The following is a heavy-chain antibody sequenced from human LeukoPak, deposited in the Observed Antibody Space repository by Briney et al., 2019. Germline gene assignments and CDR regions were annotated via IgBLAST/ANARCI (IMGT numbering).Heavy chain of an antibody. V-gene: IGHV4-59*01. CDR3: ARDRVEERTYYFDY. Sequence: PSETLSLTCTVSGGSISSYYWSWIRQPPGKGLEWIGYIYYSGNTNYNPSLKSRVTISVDTSKNQFSLKLSSVTAADTAVYYCARDRVEERTYYFDYWGQGTLVTVSS. J-gene: IGHJ4*02. D-gene: IGHD1/OR15-1a*01. CDR2: IYYSGNT. CDR1: GGSISSYY.